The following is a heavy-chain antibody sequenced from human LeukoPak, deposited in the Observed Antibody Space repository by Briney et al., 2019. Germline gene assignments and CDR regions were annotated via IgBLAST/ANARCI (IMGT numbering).Heavy chain of an antibody. CDR2: IIPIFGTA. CDR1: GGTFSSYA. V-gene: IGHV1-69*05. D-gene: IGHD3-16*02. CDR3: ARERNDYVWGSYRPLDY. Sequence: GSSVKVSCKASGGTFSSYAISWVRQAPGQGLEWMGRIIPIFGTANYAQKFQSRVTMTTDTSTSTAYMELRSLRSDDTAVYYCARERNDYVWGSYRPLDYWGQGTLVTVSS. J-gene: IGHJ4*02.